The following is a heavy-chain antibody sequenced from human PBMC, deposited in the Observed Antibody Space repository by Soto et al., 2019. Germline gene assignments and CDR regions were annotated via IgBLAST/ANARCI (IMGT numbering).Heavy chain of an antibody. CDR2: IYYSGTT. CDR1: GDSITSNSYF. D-gene: IGHD3-10*01. J-gene: IGHJ5*02. CDR3: ARGPGYYYGSGSQGDWFDP. Sequence: PSETLSLTCTVSGDSITSNSYFWAWIRQPPGKGLEWIGSIYYSGTTYYNPSLKSRVTISVDRSKNQFSLKLSSVTAADTAVYYCARGPGYYYGSGSQGDWFDPWGQGTLVTVS. V-gene: IGHV4-39*01.